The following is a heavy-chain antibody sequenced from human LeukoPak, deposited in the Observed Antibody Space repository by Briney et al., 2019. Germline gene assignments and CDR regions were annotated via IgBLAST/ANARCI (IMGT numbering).Heavy chain of an antibody. CDR2: IYTSGST. V-gene: IGHV4-4*07. CDR3: AREAYYDFWSGYYTHDAFDI. CDR1: GGSISSYY. D-gene: IGHD3-3*01. Sequence: PSETLSLTCSVSGGSISSYYWSWLRQPAGKGLEWIGRIYTSGSTNYNPSLKSRVTMSVDTSKNQFSLKLSSVTAADTAVYYCAREAYYDFWSGYYTHDAFDIWGQGTMVTVSS. J-gene: IGHJ3*02.